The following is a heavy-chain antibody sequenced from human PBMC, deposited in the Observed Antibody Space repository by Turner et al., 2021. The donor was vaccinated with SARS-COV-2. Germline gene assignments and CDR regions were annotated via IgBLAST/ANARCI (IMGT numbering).Heavy chain of an antibody. CDR1: GFTFSMYE. J-gene: IGHJ2*01. D-gene: IGHD3-22*01. V-gene: IGHV3-48*03. CDR2: ISSSGSTI. CDR3: ARDQYYDSSGYYFFRASYFDL. Sequence: EVQLVESGGGLVQPGGSLRLSCAASGFTFSMYEMNWVRQAPGKGLEWVSYISSSGSTIYYADSVKGRFTISRDNAKNSLYLQMNSLRAEDTAVYYCARDQYYDSSGYYFFRASYFDLWGRGTLVTVSS.